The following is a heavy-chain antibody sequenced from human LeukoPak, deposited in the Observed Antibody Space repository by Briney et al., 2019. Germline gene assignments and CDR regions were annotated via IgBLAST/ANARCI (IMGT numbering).Heavy chain of an antibody. D-gene: IGHD1-26*01. CDR1: GGSISSYY. CDR2: IYYSGST. Sequence: SETLSLTCTVSGGSISSYYWSWIRQPPEKGLEWIGYIYYSGSTNYNPSLKSRVTISVDTSKNQFSLKLSSVTAADTAVYYCARRSLGATLGYAFDIWGQGTMVTVSS. CDR3: ARRSLGATLGYAFDI. J-gene: IGHJ3*02. V-gene: IGHV4-59*08.